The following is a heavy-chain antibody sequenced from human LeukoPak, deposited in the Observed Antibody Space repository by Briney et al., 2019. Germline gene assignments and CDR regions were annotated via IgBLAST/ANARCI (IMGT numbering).Heavy chain of an antibody. D-gene: IGHD2-2*01. J-gene: IGHJ4*02. CDR2: INPDGRDT. Sequence: PGGSLRLSCVVSGFTFNRCWMNWVRQAPGKGLEWVAHINPDGRDTYYVDSVKGRFTISRDNAQNSMYLQMNSLRVEDTAVYYCARRVVVPAVPYYFDYWGQGTLVTVSS. CDR1: GFTFNRCW. CDR3: ARRVVVPAVPYYFDY. V-gene: IGHV3-7*01.